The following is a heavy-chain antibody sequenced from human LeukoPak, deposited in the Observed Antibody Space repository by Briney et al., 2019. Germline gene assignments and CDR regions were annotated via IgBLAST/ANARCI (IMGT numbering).Heavy chain of an antibody. V-gene: IGHV6-1*01. D-gene: IGHD1-1*01. J-gene: IGHJ4*02. CDR1: GDSVSSNSAA. CDR2: TYYRSKWYN. CDR3: ARDLRDNWSYFFDY. Sequence: SQTLSLTCASSGDSVSSNSAAWNWIRQSPSRGLEWLGRTYYRSKWYNDYAVSVKSRITINPHTSKNQFSLQLNSVTPEDTAVYYCARDLRDNWSYFFDYLGRGTLVTVSS.